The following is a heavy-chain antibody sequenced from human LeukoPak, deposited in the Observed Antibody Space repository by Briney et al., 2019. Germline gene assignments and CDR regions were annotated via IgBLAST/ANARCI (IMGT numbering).Heavy chain of an antibody. CDR2: ISSGGTGK. Sequence: QTGGSLRLSCAASGFTFSSFAMSWVRQAPGKGLEWVSYISSGGTGKYYADSVKGRFTISRDNAKNSLYLQMNSLRAEDTAIYYCARVINFYYYMDVWGKGTTVTISS. CDR1: GFTFSSFA. V-gene: IGHV3-48*03. J-gene: IGHJ6*03. D-gene: IGHD2/OR15-2a*01. CDR3: ARVINFYYYMDV.